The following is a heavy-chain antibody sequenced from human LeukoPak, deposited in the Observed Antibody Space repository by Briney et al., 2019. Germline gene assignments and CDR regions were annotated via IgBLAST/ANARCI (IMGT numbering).Heavy chain of an antibody. CDR2: IYYSGST. CDR1: GGSISSGGYY. V-gene: IGHV4-31*03. Sequence: SETLSLTCTVSGGSISSGGYYWSWIRQHPGKGLEWIGYIYYSGSTYYNPSLKSRVTISVDTSKNQFSLKLSSVTAADTAVYYCATDTVVGSFDYWGQRTLVTVSS. CDR3: ATDTVVGSFDY. D-gene: IGHD4-23*01. J-gene: IGHJ4*02.